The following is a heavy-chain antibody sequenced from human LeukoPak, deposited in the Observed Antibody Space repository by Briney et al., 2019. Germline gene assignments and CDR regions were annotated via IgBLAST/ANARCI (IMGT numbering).Heavy chain of an antibody. D-gene: IGHD1-7*01. Sequence: GGSLRLSCAVSGFTFSSYAMSWVRQAPGKGLEWVSAISGSGGSTYYADSVKGRFTISRDNSKNTLYLQMNSLRAEDTAVYYCAQTGTTAPYFDYWGQGTLVTVSS. CDR3: AQTGTTAPYFDY. CDR2: ISGSGGST. V-gene: IGHV3-23*01. J-gene: IGHJ4*02. CDR1: GFTFSSYA.